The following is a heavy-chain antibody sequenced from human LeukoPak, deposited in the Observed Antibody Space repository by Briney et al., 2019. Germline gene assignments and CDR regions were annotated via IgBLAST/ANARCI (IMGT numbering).Heavy chain of an antibody. CDR2: ITSNGAYT. CDR3: ARVKMGATVSDYYYYYMDV. V-gene: IGHV3-64*02. Sequence: GGSLRLSCAASGFTFSDYTIHWVRQAPGKRQQSVSAITSNGAYTHYADSVKGRFTISRDNSRNAVFLQMGGLRIEDMAVYYCARVKMGATVSDYYYYYMDVWGKGTTVTVSS. D-gene: IGHD1-26*01. CDR1: GFTFSDYT. J-gene: IGHJ6*03.